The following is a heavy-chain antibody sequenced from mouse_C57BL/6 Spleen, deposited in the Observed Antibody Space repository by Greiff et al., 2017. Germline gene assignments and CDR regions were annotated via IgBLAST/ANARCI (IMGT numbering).Heavy chain of an antibody. J-gene: IGHJ3*01. Sequence: VQLQQPGAELVKPGASVKLSCKASGYTFTSYWMHWVKQRPGRALEWIGRIDPNSGGTNYNEKFKSKATLTVDKSSSTAYMQLSSLTSEDSAVYYCARGPAQASGFAYWGQGTLVTVSA. CDR1: GYTFTSYW. V-gene: IGHV1-62-3*01. CDR3: ARGPAQASGFAY. D-gene: IGHD3-2*02. CDR2: IDPNSGGT.